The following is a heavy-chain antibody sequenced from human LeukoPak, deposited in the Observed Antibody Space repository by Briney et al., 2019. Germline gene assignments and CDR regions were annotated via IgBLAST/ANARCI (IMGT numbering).Heavy chain of an antibody. J-gene: IGHJ4*02. CDR3: AKDGVNHTLGLYFDY. Sequence: PGGSLRLSCVASGFTFSSYGMHWVRQAPGKGLEWVAFIRYDGSNKYYADSVKGRFTISRDNSKNTLYLQMNSLRAEDTAVYYCAKDGVNHTLGLYFDYWGQGTLVTVSS. V-gene: IGHV3-30*02. CDR2: IRYDGSNK. D-gene: IGHD3-3*01. CDR1: GFTFSSYG.